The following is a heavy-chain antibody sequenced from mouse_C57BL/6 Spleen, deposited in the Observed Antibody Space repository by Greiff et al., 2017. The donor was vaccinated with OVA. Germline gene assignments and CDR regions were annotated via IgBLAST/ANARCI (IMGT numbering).Heavy chain of an antibody. D-gene: IGHD1-1*01. CDR3: VGSSYWYFDV. CDR1: GYTFTSYW. CDR2: IDPSDSYT. V-gene: IGHV1-69*01. J-gene: IGHJ1*03. Sequence: QVQLQQPGAELVMPGASVKLSCKASGYTFTSYWMHWVKQRPGQGLEWIGEIDPSDSYTNYNQKFKGKSTLTVDKSSSTAYMQLSSLTSEDSAVYYCVGSSYWYFDVWGTGTTVTVSS.